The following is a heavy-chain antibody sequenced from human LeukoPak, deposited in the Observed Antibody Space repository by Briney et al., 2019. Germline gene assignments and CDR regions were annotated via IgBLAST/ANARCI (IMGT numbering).Heavy chain of an antibody. Sequence: ASVTVSCKASGYTFTGYYMHWVRQAPGQGLEWMGWINPNSGGTNYAQKFQGWVTMTRDTSISTAYMELSRLRSDDTAVYYCAITYSSGWAFDYWGQGTLVTVSS. CDR1: GYTFTGYY. D-gene: IGHD6-19*01. J-gene: IGHJ4*02. V-gene: IGHV1-2*04. CDR2: INPNSGGT. CDR3: AITYSSGWAFDY.